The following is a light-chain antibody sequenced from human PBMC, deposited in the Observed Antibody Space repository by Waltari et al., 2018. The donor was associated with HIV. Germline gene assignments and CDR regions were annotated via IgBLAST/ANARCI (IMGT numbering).Light chain of an antibody. CDR1: SADIGSNT. CDR3: AAWDDSMEGHV. J-gene: IGLJ2*01. CDR2: NTL. Sequence: QSVLTQPPSASGTPGQTVTISCSGSSADIGSNTVNWYKQLPGTAPKLLIYNTLQRPSGVPDLVSASQSGTSASLAISGLQSEDEADYYCAAWDDSMEGHVFGGGTKLTIL. V-gene: IGLV1-44*01.